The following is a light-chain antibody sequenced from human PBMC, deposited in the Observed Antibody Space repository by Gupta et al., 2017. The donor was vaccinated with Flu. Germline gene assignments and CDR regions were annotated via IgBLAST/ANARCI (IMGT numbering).Light chain of an antibody. CDR1: QSIDNY. CDR2: GAS. V-gene: IGKV3-15*01. CDR3: EQDSQCPRT. J-gene: IGKJ1*01. Sequence: EIVMTQSPATLSVSPGETATLSCRASQSIDNYLAWYQQRPGQAPRLLIHGASTRATGSAARFSGTASGTEFTLSISSLQSEDFAVYYCEQDSQCPRTFGRGTKVEIK.